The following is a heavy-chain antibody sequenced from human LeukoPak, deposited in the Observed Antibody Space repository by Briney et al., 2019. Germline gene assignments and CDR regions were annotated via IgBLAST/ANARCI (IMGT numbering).Heavy chain of an antibody. Sequence: GGSLRLSCAASGLTFSIHWMNWVRQAPGKGLECVANINQDGSDKYYVDSVKGRFTISRDNTKNSLYLQMNSLRAEDTAVYYCARDVVQYSSSWYDYWGQGTLVTVSS. J-gene: IGHJ4*02. CDR2: INQDGSDK. CDR1: GLTFSIHW. V-gene: IGHV3-7*01. CDR3: ARDVVQYSSSWYDY. D-gene: IGHD6-13*01.